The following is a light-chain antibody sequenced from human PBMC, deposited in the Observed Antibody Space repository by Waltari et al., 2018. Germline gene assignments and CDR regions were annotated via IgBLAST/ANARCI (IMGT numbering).Light chain of an antibody. V-gene: IGLV3-1*01. CDR2: QDT. CDR1: KLENKY. Sequence: SYELTQAPSVSVSPGQTASITCSGEKLENKYVYWYQQKAGQSPVLVIHQDTKRPSGIPERSSGSNSGNTATLTISGTQAVDEADYYCQAWDSNTVIFGGGTKLTVL. CDR3: QAWDSNTVI. J-gene: IGLJ2*01.